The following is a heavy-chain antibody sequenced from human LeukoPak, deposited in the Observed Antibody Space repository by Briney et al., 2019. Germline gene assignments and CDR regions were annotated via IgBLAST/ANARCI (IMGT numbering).Heavy chain of an antibody. CDR3: ARDRVYCSSTSCYDYYGMDV. V-gene: IGHV3-21*01. Sequence: GGSLRLSCAASGFTFSSYSMNWVRQAPGKGLEWVSSISSSSSYIYYADSVKGRFTISRDNAKNSLYLQMNSLRAEDTAVYYYARDRVYCSSTSCYDYYGMDVWGQGTTVTVSS. CDR2: ISSSSSYI. J-gene: IGHJ6*02. CDR1: GFTFSSYS. D-gene: IGHD2-2*01.